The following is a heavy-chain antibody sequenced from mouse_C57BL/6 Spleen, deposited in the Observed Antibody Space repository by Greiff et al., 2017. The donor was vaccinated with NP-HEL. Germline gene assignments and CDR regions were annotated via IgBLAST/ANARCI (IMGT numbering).Heavy chain of an antibody. CDR2: IYPGDGDT. Sequence: QVQLQQSGAELVKPGASVKISCKASGYAFSSYWMNWVKQRPGKGLEWIGQIYPGDGDTNYNGKFKGKATLTADKSSSTAYMQLSSLTSEDSAVYFCAREGDYGSRSWFAYWGQGTLVTVSA. V-gene: IGHV1-80*01. CDR3: AREGDYGSRSWFAY. CDR1: GYAFSSYW. J-gene: IGHJ3*01. D-gene: IGHD1-1*01.